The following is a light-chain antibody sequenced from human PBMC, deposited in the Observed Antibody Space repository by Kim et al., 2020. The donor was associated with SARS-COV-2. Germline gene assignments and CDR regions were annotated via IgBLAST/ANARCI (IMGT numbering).Light chain of an antibody. CDR3: QQYGTSPLT. CDR1: QTVKNY. J-gene: IGKJ4*01. V-gene: IGKV3-20*01. CDR2: STS. Sequence: APGESATLSCRAAQTVKNYLAWYQQKPGQAPRLLIHSTSRRASGTPDRFSGAGSGTDFTLTISRLEPEDFAEYYCQQYGTSPLTFGGGTKVDIK.